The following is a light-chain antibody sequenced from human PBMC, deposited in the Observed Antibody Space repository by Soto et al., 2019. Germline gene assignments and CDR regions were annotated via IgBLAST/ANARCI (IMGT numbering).Light chain of an antibody. J-gene: IGLJ2*01. V-gene: IGLV2-23*02. CDR2: EVS. Sequence: QSALTQPASVSGSPGQSITISCTGTSSDVGTYNLVSWYQQHPGKAPQLMIYEVSKRPSGVSNRFSGSKSGNTASLTISGLQAEDEADYYCCSYARSSTKVFGGVTKLTVL. CDR1: SSDVGTYNL. CDR3: CSYARSSTKV.